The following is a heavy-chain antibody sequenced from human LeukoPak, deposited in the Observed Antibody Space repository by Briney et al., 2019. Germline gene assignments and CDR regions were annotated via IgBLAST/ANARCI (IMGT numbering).Heavy chain of an antibody. D-gene: IGHD4-23*01. V-gene: IGHV4-59*08. CDR2: IYYSGST. J-gene: IGHJ4*02. Sequence: SETLSLTCTVSGGSISSYYWSWIRQPPGKGLEWIGYIYYSGSTNYNPSLKSRVTISVDTSKNQFSLKLSSVTAADTAVYYCARLTVVTPLYFDYWGQGTLVTVSS. CDR3: ARLTVVTPLYFDY. CDR1: GGSISSYY.